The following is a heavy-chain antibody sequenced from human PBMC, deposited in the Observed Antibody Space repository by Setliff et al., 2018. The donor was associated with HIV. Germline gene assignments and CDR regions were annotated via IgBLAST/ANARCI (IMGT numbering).Heavy chain of an antibody. J-gene: IGHJ4*02. CDR3: ARRGDYYASAFDY. CDR2: IYYSGST. D-gene: IGHD3-10*01. V-gene: IGHV4-59*11. Sequence: SETLSLTCTVSGGFISSQYWSWIRQPPGKGLEWIGYIYYSGSTNYNPSLKSRVTISVDTSKNQFSLKLSSVTAADTAVYYCARRGDYYASAFDYWGQGTLVTVSS. CDR1: GGFISSQY.